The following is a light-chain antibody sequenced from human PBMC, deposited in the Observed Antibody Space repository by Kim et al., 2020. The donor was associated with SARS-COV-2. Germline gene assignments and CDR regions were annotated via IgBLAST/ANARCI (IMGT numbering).Light chain of an antibody. CDR2: RNN. Sequence: QAGLTQPPSVSKGLRQTATLTCTGNSNNVGNQGAAWLQQHQGHPPKLLSYRNNNRPSGISERLSASRSGNTASLTITGLQPEDEADYCCSAWDSSLSAVVFGGGTQLTVL. CDR3: SAWDSSLSAVV. V-gene: IGLV10-54*01. J-gene: IGLJ2*01. CDR1: SNNVGNQG.